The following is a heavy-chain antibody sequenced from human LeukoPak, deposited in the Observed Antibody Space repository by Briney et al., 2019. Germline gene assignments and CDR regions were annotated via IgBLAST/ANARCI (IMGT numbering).Heavy chain of an antibody. CDR2: ITSGGSTI. J-gene: IGHJ4*02. V-gene: IGHV3-48*04. D-gene: IGHD3-10*01. Sequence: GGSLSLSCAASGFTFSSYSMNWVRQAPGKGLEWVSYITSGGSTIYYADSVKGRFTISRDNAKNSLYLQMNSLRAEDTAVYYCASAMATVRALVNWGQGTLVTVSS. CDR1: GFTFSSYS. CDR3: ASAMATVRALVN.